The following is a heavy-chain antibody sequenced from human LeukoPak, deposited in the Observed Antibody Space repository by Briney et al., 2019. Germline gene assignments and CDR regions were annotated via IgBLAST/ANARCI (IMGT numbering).Heavy chain of an antibody. CDR3: ARAFQSLGGLSLPDY. J-gene: IGHJ4*02. V-gene: IGHV7-4-1*02. CDR1: GYTFTGYY. D-gene: IGHD3-16*02. Sequence: EASVKVSCKASGYTFTGYYMHWVRQAPGQGLEWMGWIHPSTGNPAYAQGFTGRFVFSLDTSVSTTYLHISSLKAEDTAVYFCARAFQSLGGLSLPDYWGQGTLVTVSS. CDR2: IHPSTGNP.